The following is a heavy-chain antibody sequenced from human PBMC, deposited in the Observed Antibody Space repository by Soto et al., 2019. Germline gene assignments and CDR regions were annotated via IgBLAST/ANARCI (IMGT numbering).Heavy chain of an antibody. CDR2: ISYDGSNK. D-gene: IGHD5-18*01. V-gene: IGHV3-30*18. CDR1: GFTFSSYS. CDR3: AKSWVQLWSGGFDY. J-gene: IGHJ4*02. Sequence: GGSLRLSCAASGFTFSSYSMHWVRQAPGKGLEWVAVISYDGSNKYYADSVKGRFTISRDNSKNTLYLQMNSLRAEDTAVYYCAKSWVQLWSGGFDYWGQGTLVTVSS.